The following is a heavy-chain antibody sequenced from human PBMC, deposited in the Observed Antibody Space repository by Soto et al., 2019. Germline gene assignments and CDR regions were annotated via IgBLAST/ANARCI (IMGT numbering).Heavy chain of an antibody. CDR2: IYYSGST. V-gene: IGHV4-39*01. CDR3: ASEWLRVYYFDY. D-gene: IGHD5-12*01. Sequence: QLQLQESGPGLVKPSETLSLTCTVSGGSISSSRYYWGWIRQPPGKGLEWIGSIYYSGSTYYNPSLKSRVTISVDTSKNQFSLKLSSVTAADTAVYYCASEWLRVYYFDYWGQGTLVTVSS. CDR1: GGSISSSRYY. J-gene: IGHJ4*02.